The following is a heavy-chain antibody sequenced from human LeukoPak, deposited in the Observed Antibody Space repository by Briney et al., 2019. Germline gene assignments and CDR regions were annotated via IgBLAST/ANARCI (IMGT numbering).Heavy chain of an antibody. CDR1: GFTFSSYA. D-gene: IGHD3-22*01. J-gene: IGHJ4*02. CDR3: ARSSYYYDSSGPFDY. CDR2: ISYYGSNK. Sequence: GGSLRLSWAASGFTFSSYAMHWVRQAPGKGLEWVAVISYYGSNKYYADSVKGRFTISRDNSKNTLYLQMNSLRAEDTAVYYCARSSYYYDSSGPFDYWGQGTLVTVSS. V-gene: IGHV3-30-3*01.